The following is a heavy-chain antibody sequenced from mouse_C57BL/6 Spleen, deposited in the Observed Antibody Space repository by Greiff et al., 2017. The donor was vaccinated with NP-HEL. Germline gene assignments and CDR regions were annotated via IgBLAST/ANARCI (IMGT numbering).Heavy chain of an antibody. V-gene: IGHV1-80*01. CDR1: GYAFSSYW. CDR3: AREPTGTSYFDY. CDR2: IYPGDGDT. Sequence: QVQLQQSGAELVKPGASVKISCKASGYAFSSYWMNWVKQRPGKGLEWIGQIYPGDGDTNYNGKFKGKATLTADKSSSTAYMQLSSLTSEDSAVYFCAREPTGTSYFDYWVQGTTLTVSS. D-gene: IGHD4-1*02. J-gene: IGHJ2*01.